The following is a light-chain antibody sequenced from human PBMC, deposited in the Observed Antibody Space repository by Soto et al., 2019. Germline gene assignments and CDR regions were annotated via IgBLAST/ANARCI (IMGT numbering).Light chain of an antibody. J-gene: IGKJ5*01. V-gene: IGKV1-12*01. CDR1: QDIGSW. Sequence: DIQMTQSPSSVSASVGDRVTITCRASQDIGSWLAWYQQKPGKAPKLLIYAASSLQSGVPSRFSGSGSGTDFTFTISSLRPEDIATYYCQQYDDLPITFGQGTRLEIK. CDR3: QQYDDLPIT. CDR2: AAS.